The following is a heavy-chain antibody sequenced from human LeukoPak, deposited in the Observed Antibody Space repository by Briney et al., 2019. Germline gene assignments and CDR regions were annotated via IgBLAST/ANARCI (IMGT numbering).Heavy chain of an antibody. CDR2: LIGSSGST. CDR3: AKGAYDYIEIGYFDS. CDR1: GFTSTNYA. Sequence: GSLRLSCAASGFTSTNYAMNWVRQAPGKGLEWVSVLIGSSGSTDYADSVKGRFTISRDNSKNTVFLQMNSLRAEDTAIYYCAKGAYDYIEIGYFDSWGQGTLVTVSS. V-gene: IGHV3-23*01. J-gene: IGHJ4*02. D-gene: IGHD5-12*01.